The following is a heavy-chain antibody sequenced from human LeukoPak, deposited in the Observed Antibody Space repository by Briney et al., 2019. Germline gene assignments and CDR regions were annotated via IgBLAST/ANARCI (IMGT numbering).Heavy chain of an antibody. Sequence: ASVKVSCKASGYTFTGSFVHWVRQAPGQGLEWMGWINPNSGGTNYAQKFQGRVTMTRDTSISTAYMELSRLKSDDTAVYYCARDLDTAQNMDVWGKGTTVTVSS. CDR1: GYTFTGSF. CDR3: ARDLDTAQNMDV. CDR2: INPNSGGT. D-gene: IGHD5-18*01. J-gene: IGHJ6*03. V-gene: IGHV1-2*02.